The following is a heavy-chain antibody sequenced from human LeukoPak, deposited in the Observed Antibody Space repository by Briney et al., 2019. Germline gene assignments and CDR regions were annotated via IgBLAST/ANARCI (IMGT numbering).Heavy chain of an antibody. V-gene: IGHV3-23*01. Sequence: GGSLRLSCAASGLAFDRYAMNGVRQAPGKGLEWVSVVTGSGDTTYYADSVKGRFTISRDNYKNTLYLQMNSLRAEDTAVYYCAKGTSTIAARPDIWGQGTRVTVSS. CDR2: VTGSGDTT. J-gene: IGHJ4*02. CDR3: AKGTSTIAARPDI. D-gene: IGHD6-6*01. CDR1: GLAFDRYA.